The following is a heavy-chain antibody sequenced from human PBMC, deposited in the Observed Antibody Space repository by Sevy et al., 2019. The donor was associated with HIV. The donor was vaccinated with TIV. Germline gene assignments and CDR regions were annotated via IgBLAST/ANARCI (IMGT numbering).Heavy chain of an antibody. CDR3: AREGDTMIGVDFDY. D-gene: IGHD3-22*01. J-gene: IGHJ4*02. V-gene: IGHV3-30-3*01. Sequence: GGSLRLSCAASGFTFSSYAMHWVRQAPGKGLEWVAVISYDGSNKYYADSVKGRFTISRDNSKNTLYLQMNSLRAEDTAVYYCAREGDTMIGVDFDYWGQGTLVTVSS. CDR1: GFTFSSYA. CDR2: ISYDGSNK.